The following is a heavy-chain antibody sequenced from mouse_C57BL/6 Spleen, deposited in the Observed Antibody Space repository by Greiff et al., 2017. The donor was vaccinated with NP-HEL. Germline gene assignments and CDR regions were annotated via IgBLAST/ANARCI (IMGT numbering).Heavy chain of an antibody. CDR1: GFTFSSYA. D-gene: IGHD1-3*01. V-gene: IGHV5-4*01. CDR2: ISDGGSYT. CDR3: ARESGYPFAY. Sequence: EVQGVESGGGLVKPGGSLKLSCAASGFTFSSYAMSWVRQTPEKRLEWVATISDGGSYTYYPDDVKGRFTISRDNAKNNLYLQMSHLKSEDTAMYYCARESGYPFAYWGQGTLVTVSA. J-gene: IGHJ3*01.